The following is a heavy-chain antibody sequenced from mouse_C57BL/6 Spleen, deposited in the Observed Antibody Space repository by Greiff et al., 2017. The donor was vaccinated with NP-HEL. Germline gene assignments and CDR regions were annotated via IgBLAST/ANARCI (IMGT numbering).Heavy chain of an antibody. Sequence: QVQLQQPGAELVRPGSSVKLSCKASGYTFTSYWMHWVKQRPIQGLEWIGNIDPSDSEPHYNQKFKDKATLTVDKSSSTAYMQLSSLTSEDSAVYYCARGRTPVVATVDYWGQGTTLTVSS. CDR2: IDPSDSEP. V-gene: IGHV1-52*01. CDR1: GYTFTSYW. J-gene: IGHJ2*01. D-gene: IGHD1-1*01. CDR3: ARGRTPVVATVDY.